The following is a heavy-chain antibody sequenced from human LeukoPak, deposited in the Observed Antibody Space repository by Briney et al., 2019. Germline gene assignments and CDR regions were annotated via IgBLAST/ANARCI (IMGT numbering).Heavy chain of an antibody. Sequence: ASVKVSCKASGYTFTSYYMHWVRQAPGQGLEWMGIINPSGGSTSYAQKFQGRVTMTRDTSTSTVYMELSSLRSEDTAVYYCAGVPWIQLCGMDVWGQGTTVTVSS. V-gene: IGHV1-46*01. J-gene: IGHJ6*02. CDR1: GYTFTSYY. CDR2: INPSGGST. D-gene: IGHD5-18*01. CDR3: AGVPWIQLCGMDV.